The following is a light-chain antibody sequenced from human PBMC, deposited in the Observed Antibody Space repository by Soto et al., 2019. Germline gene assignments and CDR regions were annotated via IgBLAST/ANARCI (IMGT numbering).Light chain of an antibody. CDR1: QTISSW. Sequence: DIQMTQSPPSLSGSVGDTVTITCRASQTISSWLEWYQLKPGKAPKLLIYDASTLKNGVPSRFSGSGSGTDVSLTINSRQHEDFATYYCQQHYNLHSGAFGQGTKVEIK. CDR3: QQHYNLHSGA. V-gene: IGKV1-5*01. J-gene: IGKJ1*01. CDR2: DAS.